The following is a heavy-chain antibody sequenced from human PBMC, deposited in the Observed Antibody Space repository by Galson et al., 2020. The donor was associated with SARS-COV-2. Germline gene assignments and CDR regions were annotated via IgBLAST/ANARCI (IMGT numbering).Heavy chain of an antibody. CDR3: ARQGVNMIVLVTVPGWYFDL. CDR2: VYPSSTT. D-gene: IGHD3-22*01. J-gene: IGHJ2*01. CDR1: GYSVSTTNY. V-gene: IGHV4-38-2*02. Sequence: SETLSFNCNVSGYSVSTTNYSDSTRQPPGRGVECIRRVYPSSTTYYNSSLTKRLTISVDTYNNQFSMRLDSVTAADTAPYYCARQGVNMIVLVTVPGWYFDLWGRGTLFTVSS.